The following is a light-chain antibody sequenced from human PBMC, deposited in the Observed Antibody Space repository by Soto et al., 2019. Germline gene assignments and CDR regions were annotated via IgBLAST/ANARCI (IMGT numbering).Light chain of an antibody. CDR2: ATS. Sequence: DIQMTQSPSSLSASVGDRVTIACRASQSLGSYLNWYQQKPGKAPKLLMFATSYLQGGVPSRFSGSGSSTDFTLTINGLQPEDFATYYCQQSFSFPRTFGQGTKVDIK. CDR1: QSLGSY. J-gene: IGKJ1*01. V-gene: IGKV1-39*01. CDR3: QQSFSFPRT.